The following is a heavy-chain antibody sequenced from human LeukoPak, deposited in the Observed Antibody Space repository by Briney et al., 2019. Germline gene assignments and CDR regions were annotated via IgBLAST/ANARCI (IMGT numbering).Heavy chain of an antibody. Sequence: GGSLRVSCAASGFTFSSYWMHWVRQAPGKGLVWVSRINSDGSSTSYADSVMGRFTISRDNAKNTLYLQMNSLRAEDTAVYYCARGYCSGGSCYRFDYWGQGTLVTVSS. CDR2: INSDGSST. CDR3: ARGYCSGGSCYRFDY. D-gene: IGHD2-15*01. V-gene: IGHV3-74*01. CDR1: GFTFSSYW. J-gene: IGHJ4*02.